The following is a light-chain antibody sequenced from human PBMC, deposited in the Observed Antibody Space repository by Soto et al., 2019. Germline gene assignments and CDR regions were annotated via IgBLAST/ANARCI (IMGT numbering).Light chain of an antibody. CDR2: DVS. V-gene: IGLV2-14*03. CDR1: SSDVGGYNY. J-gene: IGLJ2*01. Sequence: QSALTQPASVSGSPGQSITISCTGTSSDVGGYNYVSWYQQHAGKVPKLMIYDVSNRPSGVSDRFSGSKSGNTASLTISGLQAEDEADYYCSSYTSSNTLVFGGGTKLTVL. CDR3: SSYTSSNTLV.